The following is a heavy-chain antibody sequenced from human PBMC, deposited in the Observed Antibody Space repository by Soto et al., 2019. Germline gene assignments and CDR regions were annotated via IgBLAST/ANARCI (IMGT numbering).Heavy chain of an antibody. J-gene: IGHJ5*02. Sequence: GGSLRLSCAASGLIFSSYGMHWVRQASGKGLEWVGRIRSKANSYATAYAASVKGRFTISRDDSKNTAYLQMNSLKTEDTAVYYCNAPQGDGPSGWFDPWGQGTLVTVSS. CDR3: NAPQGDGPSGWFDP. D-gene: IGHD3-16*01. V-gene: IGHV3-73*01. CDR2: IRSKANSYAT. CDR1: GLIFSSYG.